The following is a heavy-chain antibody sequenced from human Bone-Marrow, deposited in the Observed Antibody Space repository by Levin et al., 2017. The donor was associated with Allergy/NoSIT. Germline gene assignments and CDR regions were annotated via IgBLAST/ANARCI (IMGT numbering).Heavy chain of an antibody. CDR3: ARESTRLQWEDY. D-gene: IGHD5-24*01. J-gene: IGHJ4*02. Sequence: SETLSLTCTVSGGSISSSSYYWGWIRQPPGKGLEWIGSIYYSGSTYYNPSLKSRVTISVDTSKNQFSLKLSSVTAADTAVYYCARESTRLQWEDYWGQGTLVTVSS. CDR2: IYYSGST. V-gene: IGHV4-39*02. CDR1: GGSISSSSYY.